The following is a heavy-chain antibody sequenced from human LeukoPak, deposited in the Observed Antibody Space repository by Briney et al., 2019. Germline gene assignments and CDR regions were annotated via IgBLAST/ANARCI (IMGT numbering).Heavy chain of an antibody. CDR3: ASSRGRVRGVDY. CDR2: INYSGST. D-gene: IGHD3-10*01. V-gene: IGHV4-34*01. J-gene: IGHJ4*02. CDR1: GGSFSGYH. Sequence: SETLSLTCAVYGGSFSGYHWSWIRQPPGKGLEWIGEINYSGSTNYNPSLKSRTTISVDTSKNQFSLKLNSVTAADTAVYYCASSRGRVRGVDYWGQGTLVTVSS.